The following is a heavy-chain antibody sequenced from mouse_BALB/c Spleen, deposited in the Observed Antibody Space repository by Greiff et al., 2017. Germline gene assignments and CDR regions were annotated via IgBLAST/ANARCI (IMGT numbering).Heavy chain of an antibody. V-gene: IGHV1-82*01. J-gene: IGHJ4*01. CDR3: ARWGTPYGYVYYAMDY. Sequence: QVQLQQSGPELVKPGASVKISCKASGYAFSSSWMNWVKQRPGQGLEWIGRIYPGDGDTNYNGKFKGKATLTADKSSSTAYMQLSSLTSVDSAVYFCARWGTPYGYVYYAMDYWGQGTSVTVSS. CDR1: GYAFSSSW. CDR2: IYPGDGDT. D-gene: IGHD1-2*01.